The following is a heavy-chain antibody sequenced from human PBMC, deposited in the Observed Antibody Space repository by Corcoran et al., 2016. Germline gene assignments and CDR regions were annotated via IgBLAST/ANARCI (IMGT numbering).Heavy chain of an antibody. V-gene: IGHV4-39*07. J-gene: IGHJ4*02. D-gene: IGHD6-19*01. CDR2: IYYSGST. CDR1: GGSISSSSYY. Sequence: QLQLQESGPGLVKPSETLSLTCTVSGGSISSSSYYWGWIRQPPGKGLEWIGSIYYSGSTYYNPSLKSRGTISVDTSKNQFSLKLSSVTAADTAVYYCARVVAGTSYDYWGQGTLVTVSS. CDR3: ARVVAGTSYDY.